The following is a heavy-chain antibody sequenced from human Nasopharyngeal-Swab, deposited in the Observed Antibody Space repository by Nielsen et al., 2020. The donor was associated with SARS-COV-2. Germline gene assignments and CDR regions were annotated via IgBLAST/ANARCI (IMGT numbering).Heavy chain of an antibody. J-gene: IGHJ4*02. CDR2: ISSSSSYI. D-gene: IGHD3-16*01. CDR3: ARDTGGPFDY. V-gene: IGHV3-21*01. Sequence: WLRQPPGKGLAWVSSISSSSSYIYYADSVKGRFTISRDNAKNSLYLQMNSLRAEDTAVYYCARDTGGPFDYWGQGTLVTVSS.